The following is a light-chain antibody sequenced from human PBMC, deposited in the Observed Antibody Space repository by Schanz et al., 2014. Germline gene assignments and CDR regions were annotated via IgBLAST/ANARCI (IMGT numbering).Light chain of an antibody. Sequence: EIVMAQSPATLSVSPGERATLSCRASQSVNSNLAWYQQKPGQAPRLLIYGASSRATGIPDRFSGSGSGTDFTLTISRLEPEDFAVYYCQQYGNSPAYTFGQGTKLEIK. CDR1: QSVNSN. CDR2: GAS. CDR3: QQYGNSPAYT. V-gene: IGKV3-20*01. J-gene: IGKJ2*01.